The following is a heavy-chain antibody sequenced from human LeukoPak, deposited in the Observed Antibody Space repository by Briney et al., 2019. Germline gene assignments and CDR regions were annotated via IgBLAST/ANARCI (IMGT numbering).Heavy chain of an antibody. CDR1: GGSISSSSYY. J-gene: IGHJ4*02. V-gene: IGHV4-39*01. D-gene: IGHD3-22*01. CDR3: ARHASKKGTMIVVDETGD. Sequence: SETLSLTCTVSGGSISSSSYYRGWIRQPPGKGLEWIGSIYYSGSTYYNPSLKSRVTISVDTSKNQFSLKLSSVTAADTAVYYCARHASKKGTMIVVDETGDGGQGTLVTVSS. CDR2: IYYSGST.